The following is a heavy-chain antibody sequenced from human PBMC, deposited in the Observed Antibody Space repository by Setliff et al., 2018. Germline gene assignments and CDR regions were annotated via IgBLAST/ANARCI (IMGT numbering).Heavy chain of an antibody. CDR2: IIPIRGAA. V-gene: IGHV1-69*13. CDR3: ARGPSGWSSATSRYYFYMDV. Sequence: SVKVSCKAFGGTFSNSAINWVRQAPGQGLEWMGGIIPIRGAADYAQKFQGKVIITADGSTSTAYMELTSPRSDDAAVYYCARGPSGWSSATSRYYFYMDVWGKGTTVTV. CDR1: GGTFSNSA. D-gene: IGHD6-19*01. J-gene: IGHJ6*03.